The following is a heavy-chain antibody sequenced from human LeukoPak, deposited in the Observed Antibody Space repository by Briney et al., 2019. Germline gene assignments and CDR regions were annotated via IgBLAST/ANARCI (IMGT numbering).Heavy chain of an antibody. J-gene: IGHJ4*02. D-gene: IGHD2-15*01. CDR1: GYTFTSYG. V-gene: IGHV1-18*01. CDR2: ISAYNGNT. CDR3: ASGYCSGGSCYSLDY. Sequence: GASVKVSCTASGYTFTSYGISWVRQAPGQGLEWMGWISAYNGNTNYAQKLQGRVTMTTDTSTSTAYMELRSLRSDDPAVYYCASGYCSGGSCYSLDYWGQGTLVTVSS.